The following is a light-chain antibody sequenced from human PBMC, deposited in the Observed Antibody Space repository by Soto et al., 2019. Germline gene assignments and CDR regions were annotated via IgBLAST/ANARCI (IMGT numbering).Light chain of an antibody. CDR2: GAS. CDR3: QQHNNWPLT. J-gene: IGKJ5*01. CDR1: QSVSSN. V-gene: IGKV3D-15*01. Sequence: IVLPQSLFTLSVSPCERATLSCGASQSVSSNLGWHQQRPGQAPRLLIYGASTRASGVPTRFSGGGSGTDFTLTITSLEPEHFAAYCCQQHNNWPLTFGQGTRLEIK.